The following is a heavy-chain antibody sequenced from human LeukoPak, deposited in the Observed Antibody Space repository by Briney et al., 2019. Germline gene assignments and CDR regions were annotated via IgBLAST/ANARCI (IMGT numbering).Heavy chain of an antibody. J-gene: IGHJ4*02. Sequence: GGSLRLSCAASGFTFSSYAMSWVRQAPGKGLEWVSVISGSGGTTHYADSVKGRFTISRDNSKNTLYLQMNSLRAGDTAVYYCATDYYDSSGSYTVDYWGQGTLVTVSS. CDR1: GFTFSSYA. D-gene: IGHD3-22*01. V-gene: IGHV3-23*01. CDR3: ATDYYDSSGSYTVDY. CDR2: ISGSGGTT.